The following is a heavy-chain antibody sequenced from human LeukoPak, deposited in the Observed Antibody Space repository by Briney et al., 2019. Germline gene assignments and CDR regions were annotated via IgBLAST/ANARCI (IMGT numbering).Heavy chain of an antibody. CDR1: GFTFSRYG. J-gene: IGHJ4*02. V-gene: IGHV3-33*01. CDR3: ARDRRGGGGSYFDY. CDR2: IWYDGSYK. D-gene: IGHD1-26*01. Sequence: TGGSLRLSCAASGFTFSRYGMHWVRQTPGKGLEWVAVIWYDGSYKYYADSVKGRFTISRDNAKNSLYLQMNSLRAEDTAVYYCARDRRGGGGSYFDYWGQGTLVTVSS.